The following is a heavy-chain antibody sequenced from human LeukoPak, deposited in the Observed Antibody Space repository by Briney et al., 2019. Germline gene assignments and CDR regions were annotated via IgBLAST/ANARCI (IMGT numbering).Heavy chain of an antibody. Sequence: PGGSLRLSRAASGFTVSTFWMAWVRQAPGKGLEWLANIKQDGSEENYVDSVKGRFTISRDNAKNSVYLQMNSLRAGDTAVYYCVREAERRDGSLGGTWGQGTLVTVSS. V-gene: IGHV3-7*01. CDR3: VREAERRDGSLGGT. J-gene: IGHJ5*02. CDR2: IKQDGSEE. CDR1: GFTVSTFW. D-gene: IGHD5-24*01.